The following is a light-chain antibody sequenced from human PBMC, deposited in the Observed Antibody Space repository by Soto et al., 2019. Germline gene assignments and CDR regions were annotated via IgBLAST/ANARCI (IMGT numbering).Light chain of an antibody. CDR2: DVT. Sequence: QSVLAQPASVSGSPGQSITISCTGTSSDIGFYNYVSWYQQYSGKAPKLVIYDVTNRPSGVSNRFSASKSGNTASLTISGLQAEDEADYYCSSYTTISTLVFGTGTKVTVL. CDR3: SSYTTISTLV. V-gene: IGLV2-14*01. CDR1: SSDIGFYNY. J-gene: IGLJ1*01.